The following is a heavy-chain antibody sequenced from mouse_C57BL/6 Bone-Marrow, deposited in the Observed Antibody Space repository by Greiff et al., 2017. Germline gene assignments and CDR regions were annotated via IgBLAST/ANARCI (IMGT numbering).Heavy chain of an antibody. J-gene: IGHJ3*01. Sequence: EVKVVESGGGLVKPGGSLKLSCAASGFTFSSYAMSWVRQTPEKRLEWVATISDGGSYTYYPDNVKGRFTISRDNAKNNLYLQMSHLKSEDTAMYYCARDQGDYDGIFAYWGQGTLVTVSA. CDR2: ISDGGSYT. CDR1: GFTFSSYA. D-gene: IGHD2-4*01. V-gene: IGHV5-4*01. CDR3: ARDQGDYDGIFAY.